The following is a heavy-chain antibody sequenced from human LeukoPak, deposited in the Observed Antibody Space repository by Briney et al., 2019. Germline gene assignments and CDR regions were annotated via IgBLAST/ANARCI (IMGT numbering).Heavy chain of an antibody. V-gene: IGHV3-30*03. CDR3: AAGVVPAAMVDY. D-gene: IGHD2-2*01. CDR1: GFTFSTYW. Sequence: GGSLRLSCAASGFTFSTYWMAWVRQAPGKGLEWVAVISYDGSNKYYADSVKGRFTISRDNSKNTLYLQMNSLRAEDTAVYYCAAGVVPAAMVDYWGQGTLVTVSS. CDR2: ISYDGSNK. J-gene: IGHJ4*02.